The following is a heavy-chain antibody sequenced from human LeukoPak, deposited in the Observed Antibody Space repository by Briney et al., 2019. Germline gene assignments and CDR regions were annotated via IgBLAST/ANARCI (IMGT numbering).Heavy chain of an antibody. Sequence: PSETLSLTCTVSGGSISSRSYYWGWIRPPPGKGLEWFGSIYYSGSTYYNPSLKSRVTITVATSKNQFSLKLSSVTAADPAVYCCASFPHYYDSSGYGSDAFDIWGQGTMVTVSS. CDR1: GGSISSRSYY. CDR3: ASFPHYYDSSGYGSDAFDI. D-gene: IGHD3-22*01. CDR2: IYYSGST. V-gene: IGHV4-39*01. J-gene: IGHJ3*02.